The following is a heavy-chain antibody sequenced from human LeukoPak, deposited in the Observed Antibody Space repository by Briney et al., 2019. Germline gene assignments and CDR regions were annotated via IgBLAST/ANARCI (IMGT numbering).Heavy chain of an antibody. Sequence: SETLSLTCTVSGGSISSSSYYWGWIRQPPGKGLEWIGYFFYSGSTNYNPSLKSRVTISVDTSKNQFSLKLSSVTAADTAVYYCARGSGGYHYDHWGQGTLVTVSS. CDR3: ARGSGGYHYDH. D-gene: IGHD3-22*01. V-gene: IGHV4-61*05. CDR1: GGSISSSSYY. CDR2: FFYSGST. J-gene: IGHJ5*02.